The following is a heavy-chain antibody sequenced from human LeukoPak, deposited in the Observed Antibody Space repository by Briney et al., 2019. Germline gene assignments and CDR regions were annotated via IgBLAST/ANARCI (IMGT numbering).Heavy chain of an antibody. CDR1: GFTFSSNA. CDR3: AKLFVVGAASGY. V-gene: IGHV3-23*01. J-gene: IGHJ4*02. D-gene: IGHD1-26*01. Sequence: GGSLRLSCADSGFTFSSNAMIWVRQAPGKGLEWVSAISGSGGNTFYADSVKGRFTISRDNSKNTLYLQMNSLRAGDTAVYYCAKLFVVGAASGYWGQGTLVTVSA. CDR2: ISGSGGNT.